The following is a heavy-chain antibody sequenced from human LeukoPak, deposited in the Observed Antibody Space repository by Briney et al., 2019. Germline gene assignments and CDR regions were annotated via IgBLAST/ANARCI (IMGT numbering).Heavy chain of an antibody. CDR3: ATAGGYTRTTAGPYYYYMDV. Sequence: ASVKVSCKVSGYTLTESSMHWVRQAPGKGLEWMGGFDPEDGETIYAQKFQGRVTMTEDTSTDTAYMELSSLRSEDTAVYYCATAGGYTRTTAGPYYYYMDVWGKGTTVTVSS. V-gene: IGHV1-24*01. CDR2: FDPEDGET. D-gene: IGHD2-2*02. CDR1: GYTLTESS. J-gene: IGHJ6*03.